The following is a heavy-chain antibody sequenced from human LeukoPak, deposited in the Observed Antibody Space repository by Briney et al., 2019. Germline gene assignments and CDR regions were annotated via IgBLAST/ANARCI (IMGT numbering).Heavy chain of an antibody. CDR3: ARGNFWSGYFSEPDY. V-gene: IGHV1-24*01. J-gene: IGHJ4*02. D-gene: IGHD3-3*01. CDR1: GYTLTELS. Sequence: ASVKVSCKVSGYTLTELSMHWVRQAPGKGLEWMGGFDPEDGETIYAQKFQGRVTMTRNTSISTAFLELSSLRSEDTAVYYCARGNFWSGYFSEPDYWGQGTLVTVSS. CDR2: FDPEDGET.